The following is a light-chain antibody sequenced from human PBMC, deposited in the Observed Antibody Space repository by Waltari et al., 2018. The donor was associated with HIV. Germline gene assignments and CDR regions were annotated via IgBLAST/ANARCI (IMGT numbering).Light chain of an antibody. CDR2: RNN. CDR1: SSNIGSNF. J-gene: IGLJ3*02. Sequence: QSVLTQPPSASGTPGHSVTISCSGSSSNIGSNFVYWYQQLPGAAPKLLIYRNNQRPSGGPARFSGSKSGTSASLAISGLRSEDEADYYCAAWDDSLREVFGGGTKLTVL. CDR3: AAWDDSLREV. V-gene: IGLV1-47*01.